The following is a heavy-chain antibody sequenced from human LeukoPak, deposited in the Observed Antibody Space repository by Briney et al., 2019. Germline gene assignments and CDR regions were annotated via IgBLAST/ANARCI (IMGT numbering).Heavy chain of an antibody. J-gene: IGHJ6*03. Sequence: GGSLRLSCAASGFTFSSYAMHWVRQAPGKGLEYVSAISSNAGSTYYANCVKGRVTISRDNSKNTLYLQMGSLRAEDMAVYYCARDWSGDFWSGYYSHYYYYMDVWGKGTTVTVSS. CDR2: ISSNAGST. V-gene: IGHV3-64*01. D-gene: IGHD3-3*01. CDR3: ARDWSGDFWSGYYSHYYYYMDV. CDR1: GFTFSSYA.